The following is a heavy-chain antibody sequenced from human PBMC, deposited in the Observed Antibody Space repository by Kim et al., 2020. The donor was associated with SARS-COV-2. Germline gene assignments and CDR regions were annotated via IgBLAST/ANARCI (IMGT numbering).Heavy chain of an antibody. CDR2: IYYSGTT. CDR1: GGSISSGGYY. CDR3: ARGPYDILTGYLRYFDL. J-gene: IGHJ2*01. V-gene: IGHV4-31*03. Sequence: SETLSLTCTVSGGSISSGGYYWSWIRQHPGKGLAWIGYIYYSGTTYYNPSLKSRVTISVDTSKNQFSLKLSSVTAADTAVYYCARGPYDILTGYLRYFDLWGRGTLVTVSS. D-gene: IGHD3-9*01.